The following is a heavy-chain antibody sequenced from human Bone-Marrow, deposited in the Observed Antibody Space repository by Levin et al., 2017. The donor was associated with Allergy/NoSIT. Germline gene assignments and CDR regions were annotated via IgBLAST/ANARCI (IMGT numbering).Heavy chain of an antibody. D-gene: IGHD3-22*01. CDR3: AKGLTYYYESDGYYYGD. CDR1: GFTLSNYA. J-gene: IGHJ4*02. V-gene: IGHV3-23*01. CDR2: LSGSDGSGSA. Sequence: PGGSLRLSCAASGFTLSNYAMNWVRQAPGKGLEWVSGLSGSDGSGSAYYAGSVRGRFTISRDKSKNTLYLEMNRLTAEDTAVYFCAKGLTYYYESDGYYYGDWGQGSPVTVSS.